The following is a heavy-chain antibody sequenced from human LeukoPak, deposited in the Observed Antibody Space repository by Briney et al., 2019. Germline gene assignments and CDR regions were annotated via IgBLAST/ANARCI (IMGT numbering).Heavy chain of an antibody. CDR1: GFTFDDYA. V-gene: IGHV3-9*01. J-gene: IGHJ4*02. D-gene: IGHD1-26*01. CDR3: ARYIVRGYFDY. CDR2: ISWNSGSI. Sequence: SGGSLRLSCAASGFTFDDYAMHWVRQAPGKGLEWVSGISWNSGSIGYADSVKGRFTISRDNAKNSLYLQMNSLRAEDTAVYYCARYIVRGYFDYWGQGTLVTVSS.